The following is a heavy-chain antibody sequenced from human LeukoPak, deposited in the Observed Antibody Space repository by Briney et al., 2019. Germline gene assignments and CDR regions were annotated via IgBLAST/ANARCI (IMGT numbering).Heavy chain of an antibody. CDR3: ASLRPSRIAAAVPFSDYYYGMDV. CDR1: GFTFSSYS. CDR2: ISSSSSYI. J-gene: IGHJ6*02. Sequence: GGSLRLSCAASGFTFSSYSMNWVRQAPGKGLEWVSSISSSSSYIYYADSVKGRFTISRDNAKNSLYLQMNSLRAEDTAVYYCASLRPSRIAAAVPFSDYYYGMDVWGQGTTVTVSS. D-gene: IGHD6-13*01. V-gene: IGHV3-21*01.